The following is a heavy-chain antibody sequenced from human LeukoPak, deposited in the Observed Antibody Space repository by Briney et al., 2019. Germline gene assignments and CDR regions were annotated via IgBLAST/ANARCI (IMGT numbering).Heavy chain of an antibody. V-gene: IGHV1-2*06. D-gene: IGHD5-18*01. CDR3: ASTRMDTPMVPRYYYYMDV. J-gene: IGHJ6*03. CDR2: INSKSGGT. Sequence: GASVKVSCKASGYTFTDYDMHWVREAPGQGLEWMGRINSKSGGTDYAQKFQGRVTITTDESTSTAYMELSSLRSEDTAVYYCASTRMDTPMVPRYYYYMDVWGKGTTVTVSS. CDR1: GYTFTDYD.